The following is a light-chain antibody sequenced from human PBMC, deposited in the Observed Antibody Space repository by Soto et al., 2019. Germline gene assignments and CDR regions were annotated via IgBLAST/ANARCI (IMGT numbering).Light chain of an antibody. V-gene: IGKV3-11*01. Sequence: EVVLTQSPATLSLSPGERATLSCRASQSVSSYLAWYQQRPGQAPRLLIYGASNRATGIPARFSGSGSGTDFTLTISSLEPEDFATYYCQQTSSFPLTFGGGTKVEIK. CDR1: QSVSSY. J-gene: IGKJ4*01. CDR3: QQTSSFPLT. CDR2: GAS.